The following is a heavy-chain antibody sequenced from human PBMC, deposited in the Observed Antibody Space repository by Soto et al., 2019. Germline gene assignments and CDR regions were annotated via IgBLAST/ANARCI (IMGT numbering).Heavy chain of an antibody. Sequence: ASVKVSCKASGGTFSSYAISWVRQAPGQGLEWMGGIIPIFGTANYAQKFQGRVTITADESTSTAYMELSSLRSEDTAVYYCASSFRGYSYGYYFDYWGQGTLVTVAS. V-gene: IGHV1-69*13. D-gene: IGHD5-18*01. CDR2: IIPIFGTA. CDR1: GGTFSSYA. J-gene: IGHJ4*02. CDR3: ASSFRGYSYGYYFDY.